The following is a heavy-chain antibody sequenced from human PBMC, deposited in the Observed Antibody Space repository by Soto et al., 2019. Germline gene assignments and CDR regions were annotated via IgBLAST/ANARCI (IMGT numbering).Heavy chain of an antibody. CDR2: IDPSDSYT. V-gene: IGHV5-10-1*01. CDR1: GYSFTSYW. D-gene: IGHD1-20*01. J-gene: IGHJ3*02. Sequence: GESLKISCNGSGYSFTSYWISWVRQMPGKGLEWMGRIDPSDSYTNYSPSFQGHVAISADKSISTAYLQWSSLKASDTAMYYCARQDNWNDADAFDIWGQGTMVTVSS. CDR3: ARQDNWNDADAFDI.